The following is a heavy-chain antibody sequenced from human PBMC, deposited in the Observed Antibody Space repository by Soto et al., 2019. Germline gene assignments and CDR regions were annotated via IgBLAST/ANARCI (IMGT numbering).Heavy chain of an antibody. CDR3: ARVHTGKYGVWNY. J-gene: IGHJ4*02. D-gene: IGHD2-8*01. Sequence: PGGSLRLSCAASGFTFSSYWMHWVRQAPGKGLVWVSRINPGGSITAYADSVKGRFTISRDNAKNTLYLQMNTLRGDDTAVYYCARVHTGKYGVWNYWGQGTLVTVSS. CDR1: GFTFSSYW. V-gene: IGHV3-74*01. CDR2: INPGGSIT.